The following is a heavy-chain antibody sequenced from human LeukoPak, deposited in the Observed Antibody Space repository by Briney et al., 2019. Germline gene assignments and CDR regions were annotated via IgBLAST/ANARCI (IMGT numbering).Heavy chain of an antibody. CDR3: ARGRILYGSGSYPY. CDR1: GASVSGYY. Sequence: PSETLSLTCAVSGASVSGYYWSWIRQPPGKELEWIGYFYHSGTTNYNPSLQSRVNISVDTSKNQFSLRLTSVTAADTAVYYCARGRILYGSGSYPYWGQGTLVTVSS. D-gene: IGHD3-10*01. J-gene: IGHJ4*02. V-gene: IGHV4-59*08. CDR2: FYHSGTT.